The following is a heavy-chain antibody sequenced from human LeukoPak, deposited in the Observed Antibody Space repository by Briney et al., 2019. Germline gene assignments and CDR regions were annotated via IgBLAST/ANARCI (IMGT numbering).Heavy chain of an antibody. V-gene: IGHV4-59*08. CDR2: IYYSGST. J-gene: IGHJ4*02. CDR1: GGSISSYY. D-gene: IGHD1-20*01. CDR3: AVGITGTVAHDDPADY. Sequence: SETLSLTCTVSGGSISSYYWSWIRQPPGKGLEWIGYIYYSGSTNYNPSLKSRVTISVDTSKNQFSLKLSSVTAADTAVYYCAVGITGTVAHDDPADYWGQGTLVTVSS.